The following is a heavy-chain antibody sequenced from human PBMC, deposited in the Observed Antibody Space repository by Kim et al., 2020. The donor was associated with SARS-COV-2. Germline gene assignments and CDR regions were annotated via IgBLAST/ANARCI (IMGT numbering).Heavy chain of an antibody. J-gene: IGHJ4*02. CDR2: IAYSGST. CDR1: GGSISRYY. CDR3: ARGVQS. Sequence: SETLSLTCTVSGGSISRYYWSWIRQPPGKGLEWIWYIAYSGSTNYNPSLKSRVTIPVDTSKNQSSLQLSSVTAADTAVYYCARGVQSWGQGTLVTVSS. V-gene: IGHV4-59*01.